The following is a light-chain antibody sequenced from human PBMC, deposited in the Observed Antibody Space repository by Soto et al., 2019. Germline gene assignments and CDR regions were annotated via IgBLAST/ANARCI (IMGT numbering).Light chain of an antibody. J-gene: IGLJ2*01. CDR2: RND. CDR3: TIWDDSLRGRL. V-gene: IGLV1-47*01. Sequence: QSVVTQPPSASGTPGQRVTLTCSGSSSNIEVNYVYWYHQVPGTAPRLLIYRNDQRPSGVPDRFSGSKSGASASLTISALRSEDEGVYYCTIWDDSLRGRLFGGGTQLTV. CDR1: SSNIEVNY.